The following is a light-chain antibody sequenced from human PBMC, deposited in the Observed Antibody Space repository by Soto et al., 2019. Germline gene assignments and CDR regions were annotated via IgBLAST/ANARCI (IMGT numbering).Light chain of an antibody. CDR2: GAS. Sequence: EIVLTQSPATLSVSPGESATLSCRASQSISSNLAWYQQKPGQSPRLLIYGASSRATGVPVRFSGSGSGVAFTLTISSLQPDDFATYYCQHYKMYSPWTFGQGTKVDI. V-gene: IGKV3-15*01. J-gene: IGKJ1*01. CDR3: QHYKMYSPWT. CDR1: QSISSN.